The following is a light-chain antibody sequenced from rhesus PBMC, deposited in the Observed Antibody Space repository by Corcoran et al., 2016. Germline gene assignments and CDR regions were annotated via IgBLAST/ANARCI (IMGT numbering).Light chain of an antibody. Sequence: DIQMSQSPSSLSASVGDKVTITCRASQGISNALAWYQQKQGKAPKIRIYAASTLESGVPSRFSGSRSGTDFTLTSSSLQPEDFATDYCQQGYSTPHSFGQGTKVEIK. V-gene: IGKV1-33*02. CDR1: QGISNA. CDR2: AAS. J-gene: IGKJ2*01. CDR3: QQGYSTPHS.